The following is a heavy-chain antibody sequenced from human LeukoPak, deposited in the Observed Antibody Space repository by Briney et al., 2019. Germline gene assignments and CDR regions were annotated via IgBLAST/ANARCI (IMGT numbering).Heavy chain of an antibody. D-gene: IGHD2-15*01. CDR3: ARDSGIPDSIVVVVAAKDAFDI. V-gene: IGHV3-30-3*01. CDR1: GFTFSSHA. J-gene: IGHJ3*02. Sequence: GGSLRLSCAASGFTFSSHAMHWVRQAPGLEWVAVISSDGGTKFYGDSVRGRFTVSRDNSKDTVYLQMNSLRAEDTAVYYCARDSGIPDSIVVVVAAKDAFDIWGQGTMVTVSS. CDR2: ISSDGGTK.